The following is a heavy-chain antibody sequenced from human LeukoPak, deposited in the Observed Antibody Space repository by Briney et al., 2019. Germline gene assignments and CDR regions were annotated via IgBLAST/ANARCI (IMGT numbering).Heavy chain of an antibody. D-gene: IGHD3-22*01. Sequence: GGSLRLSCAASGFTFITYAMHWVRQAPGKGLEWVSVIWYDGSNKYYADSVKGRFTISRDNSKNTLYLQMNSLRAEDTAVYYCASGPYDSSGYQRGHAFDIWGQGTMVTVSS. J-gene: IGHJ3*02. CDR2: IWYDGSNK. CDR1: GFTFITYA. CDR3: ASGPYDSSGYQRGHAFDI. V-gene: IGHV3-33*08.